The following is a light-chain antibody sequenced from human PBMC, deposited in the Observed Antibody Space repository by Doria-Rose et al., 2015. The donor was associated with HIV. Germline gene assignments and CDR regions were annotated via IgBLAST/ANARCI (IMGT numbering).Light chain of an antibody. CDR2: DGS. J-gene: IGKJ1*01. Sequence: EIVLTQSPGTLSLSPGERATLSCRVSQSFSSTYLAWYQQKPGQAPSLLIYDGSTRATGIPGRFSASGSGTDFTLTINRLEPEDFALYYCHQYGTSWTFGQGTKVEI. CDR3: HQYGTSWT. CDR1: QSFSSTY. V-gene: IGKV3-20*01.